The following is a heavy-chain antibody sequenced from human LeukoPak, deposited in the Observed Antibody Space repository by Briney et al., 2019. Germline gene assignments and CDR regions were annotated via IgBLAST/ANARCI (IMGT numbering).Heavy chain of an antibody. Sequence: SETLSLTCTVSGGSVSSGSYYWSWIRQPPGKGLEWIGRIYRGSTKYNPSLKSRVTMSVDMSKNQFSLNLNSVTAADTAVYYCARQADYSNYYYAMDVWGQGTTVTVSS. V-gene: IGHV4-61*01. D-gene: IGHD4-11*01. CDR1: GGSVSSGSYY. CDR3: ARQADYSNYYYAMDV. CDR2: IYRGST. J-gene: IGHJ6*02.